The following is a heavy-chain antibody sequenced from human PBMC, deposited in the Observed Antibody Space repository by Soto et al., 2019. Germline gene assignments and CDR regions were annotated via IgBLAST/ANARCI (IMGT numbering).Heavy chain of an antibody. D-gene: IGHD6-19*01. CDR1: GFSLSTSGMG. J-gene: IGHJ4*02. CDR3: ARLVAVAGRFDH. CDR2: IYWDDDK. V-gene: IGHV2-5*02. Sequence: QITLKESGPTLVKPTQPLTLTCTFSGFSLSTSGMGVGWIRQPPGEALEWLALIYWDDDKRYSPSLKSRLTIPNETTKNLVVLTMTSMVPVDTATYYFARLVAVAGRFDHWGQGTLVPVSS.